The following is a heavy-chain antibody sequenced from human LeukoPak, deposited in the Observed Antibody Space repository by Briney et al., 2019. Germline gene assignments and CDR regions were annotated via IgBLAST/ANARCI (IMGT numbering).Heavy chain of an antibody. V-gene: IGHV3-21*01. D-gene: IGHD2-21*01. Sequence: GGSLRLSCAASGFTFNSYTINWVRQAPGRGLQWVSSISSSGEYIYYADSVKGRFTVSRDNAKKSVYLQMNGLKVEDTAVYYCARRGLVLIAEDFWGQGTLVTVSS. CDR2: ISSSGEYI. CDR1: GFTFNSYT. CDR3: ARRGLVLIAEDF. J-gene: IGHJ4*02.